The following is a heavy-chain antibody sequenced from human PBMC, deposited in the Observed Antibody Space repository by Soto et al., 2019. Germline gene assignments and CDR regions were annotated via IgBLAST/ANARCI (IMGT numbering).Heavy chain of an antibody. Sequence: SETLSLTCTVSGGSMSSYYWTWLRQSPGRGLEWIGYISYSGSTYYNPSLKSRVTISADTSKNQFSLRMNSMIAADTAVYYCARADPDASVGYWGPVTLVTV. V-gene: IGHV4-59*01. CDR3: ARADPDASVGY. D-gene: IGHD6-6*01. J-gene: IGHJ4*02. CDR1: GGSMSSYY. CDR2: ISYSGST.